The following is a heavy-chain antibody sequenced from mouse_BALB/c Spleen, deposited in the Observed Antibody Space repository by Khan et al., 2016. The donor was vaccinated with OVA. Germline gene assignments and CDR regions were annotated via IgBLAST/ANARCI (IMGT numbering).Heavy chain of an antibody. CDR2: INTGGYT. CDR1: GFTFSTYG. D-gene: IGHD1-1*01. CDR3: ARLAYYYNSEGFAY. V-gene: IGHV5-6*01. J-gene: IGHJ3*01. Sequence: EVELVESGGDFVRPGGSLKLSCAASGFTFSTYGMSWVHQTPDKRLEWVATINTGGYTYYPDTVKGRFTISRDNAKNTLYLQLSSLKSEDTAIYYCARLAYYYNSEGFAYWGRGTLVTVSA.